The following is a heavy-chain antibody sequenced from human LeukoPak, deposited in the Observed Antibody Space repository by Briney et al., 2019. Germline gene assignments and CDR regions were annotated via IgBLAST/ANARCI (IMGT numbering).Heavy chain of an antibody. Sequence: GGSLRLSCAASGFTFSDYTMNWVRQAPGKGLEWVSSIRSRTNDEYYADSVKGRFTISRDNAKNSLYLQMNSLRAEDTAVYYCAKGGPPQYGSSWLEYNFDYWGQGTLVTVSS. CDR1: GFTFSDYT. J-gene: IGHJ4*02. V-gene: IGHV3-21*04. CDR2: IRSRTNDE. D-gene: IGHD6-13*01. CDR3: AKGGPPQYGSSWLEYNFDY.